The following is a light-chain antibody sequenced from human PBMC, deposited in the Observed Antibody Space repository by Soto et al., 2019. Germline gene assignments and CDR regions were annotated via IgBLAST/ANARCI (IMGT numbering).Light chain of an antibody. Sequence: EIVLTQSPGTGSLAPGERATLSFMASQSVSNNYLAWYQQKPGQAPRLLIYGASNRATGIPDRFSGSGSGTDFTLTISRLEPEDFAVYYCQQYGSSGTLGQGTKVDIK. CDR1: QSVSNNY. J-gene: IGKJ1*01. CDR3: QQYGSSGT. V-gene: IGKV3-20*01. CDR2: GAS.